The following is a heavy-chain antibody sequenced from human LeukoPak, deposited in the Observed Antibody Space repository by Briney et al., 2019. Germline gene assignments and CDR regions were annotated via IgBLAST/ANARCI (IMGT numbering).Heavy chain of an antibody. CDR3: AAYPPFGIAARPSTGEVYLDY. Sequence: ASVKVSCKASGYTFTGYYMHWVRQAPGQGLEWMGRTNPNSGGTNYAQKFQGRVTMTRDTSISTAYMELSRLRSDDTAVYYCAAYPPFGIAARPSTGEVYLDYWGQGTLVTVSS. CDR2: TNPNSGGT. D-gene: IGHD6-6*01. J-gene: IGHJ4*02. CDR1: GYTFTGYY. V-gene: IGHV1-2*06.